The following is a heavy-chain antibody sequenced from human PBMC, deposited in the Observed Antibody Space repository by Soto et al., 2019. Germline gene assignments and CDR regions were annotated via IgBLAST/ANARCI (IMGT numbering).Heavy chain of an antibody. V-gene: IGHV3-30*04. Sequence: QVQLVESGGGVVQPGRSLRLSCAASGFTFSIYAMHWVRQAPGKGLEWLAFISYDGRNTYYADSVKGRFTISRDNSNYTLFVQMNSLRAEDTAVYYCARQRWELLIYRRAFDIWGQGTMVTVSS. CDR2: ISYDGRNT. J-gene: IGHJ3*02. D-gene: IGHD1-26*01. CDR1: GFTFSIYA. CDR3: ARQRWELLIYRRAFDI.